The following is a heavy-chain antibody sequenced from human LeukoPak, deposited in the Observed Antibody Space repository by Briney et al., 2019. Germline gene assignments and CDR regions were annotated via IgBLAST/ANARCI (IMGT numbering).Heavy chain of an antibody. J-gene: IGHJ4*02. V-gene: IGHV3-53*01. D-gene: IGHD5-18*01. Sequence: GGSLRLSCAASGFTVSSNYMSWVRQAPGKGLEWVSVIYSGGSTYYADSVKGRFTISRDNSKNTLYLQMNSLRAEDTAVYYCARAPGRHSHGPYYFDYWGQGTLVTVSS. CDR2: IYSGGST. CDR1: GFTVSSNY. CDR3: ARAPGRHSHGPYYFDY.